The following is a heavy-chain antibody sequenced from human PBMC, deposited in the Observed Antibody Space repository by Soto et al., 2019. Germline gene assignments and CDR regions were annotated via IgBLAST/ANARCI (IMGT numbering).Heavy chain of an antibody. CDR2: ISGSGGST. J-gene: IGHJ1*01. Sequence: GGSLRLSCAASGFTFSSYAMSWVRQAPGKGLEWVSAISGSGGSTYYANSVKGRFTISRDNSKNTLYLQMNSLRAEDTAVYYCAKDRTSQYSSGWYGFQHWGQGTLVTVSS. CDR1: GFTFSSYA. D-gene: IGHD6-19*01. V-gene: IGHV3-23*01. CDR3: AKDRTSQYSSGWYGFQH.